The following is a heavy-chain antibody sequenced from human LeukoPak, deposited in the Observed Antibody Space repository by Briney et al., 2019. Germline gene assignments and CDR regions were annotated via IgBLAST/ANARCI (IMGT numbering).Heavy chain of an antibody. CDR3: ARDPTNWARPLDY. CDR1: GFTFSSYS. J-gene: IGHJ4*02. V-gene: IGHV3-21*01. CDR2: ISSSSSYI. Sequence: GGSLRLSCAASGFTFSSYSMNWVRQAPGKGLEWVSSISSSSSYIYYADSVKGRFTISRDNAKNSLYLQMNSLRAEDTAVYYCARDPTNWARPLDYWGQGTLVTVSS. D-gene: IGHD7-27*01.